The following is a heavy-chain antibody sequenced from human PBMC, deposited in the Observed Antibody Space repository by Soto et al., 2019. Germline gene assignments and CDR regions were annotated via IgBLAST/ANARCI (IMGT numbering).Heavy chain of an antibody. Sequence: LRLSCAASGFTFSSYAMSWVRQAPGKGLEWVSAISGSGGSTYYADSVKGRFTISRDNSKNTLYLQMNSLRAEDTAVYYCAKVSSRRDYYYGMDVWGQGTTVTVSS. J-gene: IGHJ6*02. CDR2: ISGSGGST. V-gene: IGHV3-23*01. CDR3: AKVSSRRDYYYGMDV. CDR1: GFTFSSYA.